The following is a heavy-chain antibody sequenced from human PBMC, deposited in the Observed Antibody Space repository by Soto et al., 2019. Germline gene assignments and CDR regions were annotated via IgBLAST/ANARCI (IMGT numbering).Heavy chain of an antibody. Sequence: GASVKVSCKASGGTFSSYTISWVRQAPGQGLEWMGRIIPILGIANYVQKLQGRVTMTTDTSTSTAYMELRSLRSDDTAVYYCARGTGGNWAAFDIWGQGTMVTVSS. CDR1: GGTFSSYT. CDR3: ARGTGGNWAAFDI. J-gene: IGHJ3*02. CDR2: IIPILGIA. D-gene: IGHD2-15*01. V-gene: IGHV1-69*02.